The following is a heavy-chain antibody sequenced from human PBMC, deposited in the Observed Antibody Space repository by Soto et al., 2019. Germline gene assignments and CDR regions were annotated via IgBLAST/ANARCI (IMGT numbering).Heavy chain of an antibody. CDR1: GGTFSSYA. CDR2: IIPIFGTA. V-gene: IGHV1-69*13. J-gene: IGHJ6*02. D-gene: IGHD3-22*01. CDR3: ARVVSPYYYDSSGFTSVDV. Sequence: SVKVSCKASGGTFSSYAISWVRQAPGQGLEWMGGIIPIFGTANYAQKFQGRVTITADESTSTAYMELSSLRSEDTAVYYCARVVSPYYYDSSGFTSVDVWGQGTTVTVSS.